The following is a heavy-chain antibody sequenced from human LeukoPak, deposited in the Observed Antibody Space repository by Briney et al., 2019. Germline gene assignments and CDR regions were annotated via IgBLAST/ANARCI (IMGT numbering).Heavy chain of an antibody. CDR1: GGSFSTSY. CDR2: IDHSGST. D-gene: IGHD3-22*01. J-gene: IGHJ4*02. CDR3: ARHYYDSSGYYPLYFDY. V-gene: IGHV4-34*01. Sequence: SETLSLTCAVYGGSFSTSYWNWIRQPPGKGLEWIGEIDHSGSTSYNPSLKSRVTISVGTSKNQFSLKLSSVTAADTAVYYCARHYYDSSGYYPLYFDYWGQGTLVTVSS.